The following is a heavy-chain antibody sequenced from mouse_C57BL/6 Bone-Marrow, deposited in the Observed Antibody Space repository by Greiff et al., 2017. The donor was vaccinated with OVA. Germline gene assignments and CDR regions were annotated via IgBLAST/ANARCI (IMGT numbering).Heavy chain of an antibody. CDR3: ARTYDGYYLFDY. V-gene: IGHV5-9*01. D-gene: IGHD2-3*01. CDR1: GFTFSSYT. CDR2: ISGGGGNT. Sequence: DVKLQESGGGLVKPGGSLKLSCAASGFTFSSYTMSWVRQTPEKRLEWVATISGGGGNTYYPDSVKGRFTISRDNAKNTLYLQMSSLRSEDTALYYCARTYDGYYLFDYWGQGTTLTVSS. J-gene: IGHJ2*01.